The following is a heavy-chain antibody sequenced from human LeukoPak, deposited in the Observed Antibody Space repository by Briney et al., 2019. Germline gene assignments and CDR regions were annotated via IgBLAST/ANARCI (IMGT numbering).Heavy chain of an antibody. J-gene: IGHJ4*02. Sequence: GGSLRLSCAASGFTFDDYGMSWVRQAPGKGLEWVSAISGSGGSTYYADSVKGRFTISRDNSKNTLYLQMNSLRAEDTAVYYCAKDGSYYYDSSGYCDYWGQGTLVTVSS. V-gene: IGHV3-23*01. CDR1: GFTFDDYG. CDR3: AKDGSYYYDSSGYCDY. D-gene: IGHD3-22*01. CDR2: ISGSGGST.